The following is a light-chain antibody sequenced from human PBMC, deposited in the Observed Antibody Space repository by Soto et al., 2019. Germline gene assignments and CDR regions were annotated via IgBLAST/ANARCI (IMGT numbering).Light chain of an antibody. Sequence: IEMTQSPCTLSASVGERVTLTCRASQSISSRLAWYQQKPGKAPKLPIYKASSRESGVPSRFSGSGSGTEFTLTISSLQPDDFATYYCQQYHIYSSTFGQGTKVDIK. CDR2: KAS. J-gene: IGKJ1*01. CDR3: QQYHIYSST. V-gene: IGKV1-5*03. CDR1: QSISSR.